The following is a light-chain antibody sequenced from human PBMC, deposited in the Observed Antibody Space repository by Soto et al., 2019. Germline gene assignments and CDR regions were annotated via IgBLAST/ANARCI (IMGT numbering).Light chain of an antibody. J-gene: IGKJ1*01. V-gene: IGKV3-20*01. CDR1: QSVSSSY. Sequence: EIVLTQSPGTLSLSPGERATLSCRASQSVSSSYLAWYQQNRGQAPRLLIYGASSRAPGIPDRFGGSGSGKDFTLTILRLEPEDFSVYYCQQYCSFRWTFRQGPKV. CDR2: GAS. CDR3: QQYCSFRWT.